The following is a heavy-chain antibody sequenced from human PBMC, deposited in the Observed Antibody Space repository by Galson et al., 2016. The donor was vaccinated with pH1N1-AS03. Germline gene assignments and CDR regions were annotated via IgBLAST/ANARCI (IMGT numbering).Heavy chain of an antibody. V-gene: IGHV3-7*03. CDR1: GFTFSSYW. Sequence: SLRLSCAASGFTFSSYWMSWVRQAPGKGLEWVANIKQDGSEKYYVDSVKGRFTISRGNAKNSLYLQMNSLRAEDTAVYYCARGQGYNSGYFDTDYWGRGTLVTVSS. CDR2: IKQDGSEK. D-gene: IGHD3-22*01. J-gene: IGHJ4*02. CDR3: ARGQGYNSGYFDTDY.